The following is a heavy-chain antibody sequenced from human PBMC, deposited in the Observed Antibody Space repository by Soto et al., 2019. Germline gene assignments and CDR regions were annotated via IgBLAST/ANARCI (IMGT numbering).Heavy chain of an antibody. CDR1: GGSLSGYF. J-gene: IGHJ2*01. V-gene: IGHV4-59*01. CDR3: ARSHGGAFWFFDL. D-gene: IGHD2-21*01. Sequence: SETLSLTCNVSGGSLSGYFWSWVRQPPGKRLEWLGYIHASGTTNYNPSLKGRLTMLLDTSKNDFSLKLDSMAAADTAMYYCARSHGGAFWFFDLWDRGTLVTVSS. CDR2: IHASGTT.